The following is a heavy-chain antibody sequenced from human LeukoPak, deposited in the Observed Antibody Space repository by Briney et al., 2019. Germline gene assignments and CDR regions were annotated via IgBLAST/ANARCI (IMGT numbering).Heavy chain of an antibody. D-gene: IGHD1-26*01. CDR2: INVDGAAE. V-gene: IGHV3-7*03. CDR1: GFSFSTIY. CDR3: ARDPYRFAFDI. J-gene: IGHJ3*02. Sequence: GGSLRLSCAASGFSFSTIYMSWVRQTPGQGLEWVANINVDGAAEYYVDSVKGRFTISRDNAKNSLYLQMNSLRAEDTAVYYCARDPYRFAFDIWGQGTVVLVSS.